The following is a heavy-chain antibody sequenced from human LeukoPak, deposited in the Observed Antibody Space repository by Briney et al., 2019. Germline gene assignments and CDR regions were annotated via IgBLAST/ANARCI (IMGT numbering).Heavy chain of an antibody. J-gene: IGHJ3*02. CDR2: IRYDGSNK. D-gene: IGHD7-27*01. Sequence: GGSLRLSCAASGFTFSSYGMHWVRQAPGKGLEWVAFIRYDGSNKYYADSVKGRFTISRDNSKNTLYLQMNSLRAEGTAVYYCAKDAGVAPGAFDIWGQGTMVTVSS. V-gene: IGHV3-30*02. CDR3: AKDAGVAPGAFDI. CDR1: GFTFSSYG.